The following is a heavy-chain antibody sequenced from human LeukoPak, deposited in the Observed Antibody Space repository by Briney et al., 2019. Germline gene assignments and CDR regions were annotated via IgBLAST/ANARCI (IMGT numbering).Heavy chain of an antibody. Sequence: SQTLSLTCAISGDSVPSNSAAWNWIRQSPSRGLEWLGRTYYRSKWYNDYAVSVKSRITINPDTSKNQFSLQLNSVTPEDTAVYYCARDPGVTMVRGVISRWFDPWGQGTLVTGSS. D-gene: IGHD3-10*01. J-gene: IGHJ5*02. CDR1: GDSVPSNSAA. CDR2: TYYRSKWYN. V-gene: IGHV6-1*01. CDR3: ARDPGVTMVRGVISRWFDP.